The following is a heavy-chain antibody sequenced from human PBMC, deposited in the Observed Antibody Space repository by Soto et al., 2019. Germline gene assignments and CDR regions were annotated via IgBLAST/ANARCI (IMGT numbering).Heavy chain of an antibody. CDR3: AKGLAYCRGDCTTDIDY. J-gene: IGHJ4*02. V-gene: IGHV3-23*01. Sequence: GGSLRLSCAASGFTFSSYAMSWVRQAPGKGLEWVSAISGSGGSTYYADSVKGRFTISRDNSKNTLYLQMNSLRAEDTAVYYCAKGLAYCRGDCTTDIDYWGQGTLVTVSS. CDR2: ISGSGGST. CDR1: GFTFSSYA. D-gene: IGHD2-21*02.